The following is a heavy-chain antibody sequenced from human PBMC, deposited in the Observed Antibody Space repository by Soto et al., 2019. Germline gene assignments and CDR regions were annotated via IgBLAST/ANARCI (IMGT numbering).Heavy chain of an antibody. CDR1: GFTFSTYW. D-gene: IGHD3-22*01. CDR3: VRGDGDYYDGNGYLGRH. CDR2: IKSDGSGA. J-gene: IGHJ4*02. Sequence: EVQLVESGGGLVQPGGSLRLSCAASGFTFSTYWMHWVRQAPGKGPMWVARIKSDGSGAYYADSVKGRLTISRDNAKNPLCLQMDSLRAEDTAVYFCVRGDGDYYDGNGYLGRHWGQGTLVTVSS. V-gene: IGHV3-74*01.